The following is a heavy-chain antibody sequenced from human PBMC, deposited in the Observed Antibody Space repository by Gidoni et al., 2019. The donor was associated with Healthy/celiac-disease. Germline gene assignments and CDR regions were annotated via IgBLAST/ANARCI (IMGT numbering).Heavy chain of an antibody. D-gene: IGHD2-21*01. CDR1: GYTFTGYS. J-gene: IGHJ3*02. CDR2: INPNSGGT. Sequence: QVQLVQSGAEVKKPGASVKVSCTASGYTFTGYSMHWVLQAPGQGLEWMGWINPNSGGTNYAQKFQGRVTMTRDTSISTAYMELSRLRSDDTAVYYCARDLGVPVEMATIGQPRDAFDIWGQGTMVTVSS. V-gene: IGHV1-2*02. CDR3: ARDLGVPVEMATIGQPRDAFDI.